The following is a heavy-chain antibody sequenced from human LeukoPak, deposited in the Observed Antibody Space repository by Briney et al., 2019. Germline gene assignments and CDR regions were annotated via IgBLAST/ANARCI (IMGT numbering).Heavy chain of an antibody. V-gene: IGHV5-51*01. Sequence: GESLKISCKISGYILTNNWIGWVRQVPGKGLEWMGLIYPGDSDTRYSPSFQGQVTISADKSISTAYLQWSSLKASDTAMYYCARRGGSCYSCRWFDPWGQGTLVTVSS. D-gene: IGHD2-15*01. CDR1: GYILTNNW. J-gene: IGHJ5*02. CDR2: IYPGDSDT. CDR3: ARRGGSCYSCRWFDP.